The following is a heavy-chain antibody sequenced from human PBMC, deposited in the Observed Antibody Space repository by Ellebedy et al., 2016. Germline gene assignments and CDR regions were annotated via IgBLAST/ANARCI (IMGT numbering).Heavy chain of an antibody. CDR3: AKDIWQQLVLGGYYYYYGMDV. Sequence: GESLKISXVASGFTFSSYWMSWVRQAPGKGLEWVSVFYSGGSTYYADSVKGRFTISRDNSKNTLYLQMNSLRAEDTAVYYCAKDIWQQLVLGGYYYYYGMDVWGQGTTVTVSS. CDR1: GFTFSSYW. D-gene: IGHD6-13*01. J-gene: IGHJ6*02. CDR2: FYSGGST. V-gene: IGHV3-66*02.